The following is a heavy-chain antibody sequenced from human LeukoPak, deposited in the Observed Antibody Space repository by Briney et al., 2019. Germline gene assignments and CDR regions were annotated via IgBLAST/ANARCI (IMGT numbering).Heavy chain of an antibody. Sequence: KPGGSLRLSCAASGFTFSDYYMSWIRQAPGKGPEWVSYISSSGSTIYYADSVKGRFTISRDNAKNSLYLQMNSLRAEDTAVYYCARHALITGDLGDAFDIWGQGTMVTVSS. CDR3: ARHALITGDLGDAFDI. D-gene: IGHD7-27*01. J-gene: IGHJ3*02. CDR2: ISSSGSTI. CDR1: GFTFSDYY. V-gene: IGHV3-11*04.